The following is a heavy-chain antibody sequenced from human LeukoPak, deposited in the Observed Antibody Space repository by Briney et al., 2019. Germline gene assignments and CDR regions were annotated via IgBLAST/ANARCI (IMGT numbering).Heavy chain of an antibody. V-gene: IGHV5-51*01. J-gene: IGHJ4*02. CDR3: ARLTASVDTAMVYYFDY. CDR2: IYPGDSDT. CDR1: GYSFTSYW. Sequence: GESLKISSKGSGYSFTSYWIGWVRQMPGKGLEWVGIIYPGDSDTRYSLSFQGQVTISADKSISTAYLQWSSLKASDTAMYYCARLTASVDTAMVYYFDYWGQGTLVTVSS. D-gene: IGHD5-18*01.